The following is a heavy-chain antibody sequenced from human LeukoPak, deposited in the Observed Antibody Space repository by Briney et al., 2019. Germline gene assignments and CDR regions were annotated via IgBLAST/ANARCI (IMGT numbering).Heavy chain of an antibody. D-gene: IGHD6-25*01. CDR2: ITSNGGST. Sequence: GGSLRLSCSASGFTFSNYAMHWVRQAPGKGLEYVSGITSNGGSTYYADSVKGRFTISRDNSKSTLYLQMSSLRAEDTAVYYCLKDRLSFNAGYFDYWGQGTLVTVSS. J-gene: IGHJ4*02. V-gene: IGHV3-64D*06. CDR3: LKDRLSFNAGYFDY. CDR1: GFTFSNYA.